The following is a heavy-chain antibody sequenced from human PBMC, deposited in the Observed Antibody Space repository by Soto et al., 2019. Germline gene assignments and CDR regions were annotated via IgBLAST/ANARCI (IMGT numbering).Heavy chain of an antibody. CDR3: ARQPYDSTGYYYGA. D-gene: IGHD3-22*01. Sequence: QLQLQESGPGLVKPSETLSLTCTVSCGSFSSSTYYWGWIRQPPGKGLEWIGSMYSGGNTYYNPSLKSRVTVSVDTSKNHFSLKLTSVTAADTAMYYCARQPYDSTGYYYGAWGQGTLVTVSS. CDR2: MYSGGNT. V-gene: IGHV4-39*01. CDR1: CGSFSSSTYY. J-gene: IGHJ5*02.